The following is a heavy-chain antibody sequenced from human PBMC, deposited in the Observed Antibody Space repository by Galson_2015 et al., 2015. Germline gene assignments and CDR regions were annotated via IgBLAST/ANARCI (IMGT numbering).Heavy chain of an antibody. CDR2: ISWNSGSI. Sequence: SLRLSCAASGFTFDDYAMHWVRQAPGKGLEWVSGISWNSGSIGYADSVKGRFTISRDNAKNSLYLQMNSLRAEDTALYYCATGLPSSYMDVWGKGTTVTVSS. V-gene: IGHV3-9*01. D-gene: IGHD1-1*01. J-gene: IGHJ6*03. CDR3: ATGLPSSYMDV. CDR1: GFTFDDYA.